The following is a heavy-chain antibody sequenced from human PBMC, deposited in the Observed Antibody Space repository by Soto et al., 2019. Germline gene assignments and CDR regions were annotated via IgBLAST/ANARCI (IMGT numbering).Heavy chain of an antibody. Sequence: LRLSCAPSGFSFRISPMHWVRQAPGKGPEWVALISYDETNKFYADTVKGRFTIYRDNSKSTLYLQVHSLRPEDAAVYYCARDPKTSGGQHWAFNYFDSWGQGTLVTVP. J-gene: IGHJ4*02. CDR3: ARDPKTSGGQHWAFNYFDS. CDR2: ISYDETNK. D-gene: IGHD7-27*01. V-gene: IGHV3-30*04. CDR1: GFSFRISP.